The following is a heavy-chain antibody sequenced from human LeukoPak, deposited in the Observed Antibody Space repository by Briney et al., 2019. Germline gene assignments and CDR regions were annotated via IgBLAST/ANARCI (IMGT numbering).Heavy chain of an antibody. Sequence: GGSLRLSCAASGFTFDDCGMSWVRQAPGKGLEWVSGINWNGGSTGYADSVKGRFTISRDNAKNSLYLQMNSPRAEDTALYYCARGGWFGELLFDYWGQGTLVTVSS. CDR3: ARGGWFGELLFDY. V-gene: IGHV3-20*04. D-gene: IGHD3-10*01. CDR2: INWNGGST. CDR1: GFTFDDCG. J-gene: IGHJ4*02.